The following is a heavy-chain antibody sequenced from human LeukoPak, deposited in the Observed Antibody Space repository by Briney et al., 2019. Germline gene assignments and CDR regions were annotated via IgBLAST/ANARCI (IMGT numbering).Heavy chain of an antibody. CDR3: AKDEVTSGGGLAS. CDR1: GFSVSGTH. V-gene: IGHV3-53*01. Sequence: PGGSLRLSCAASGFSVSGTHMSWVRQAPGEGLEWVAAMYTGGTTYYTDAVTGRFTVSRDTSRNILFLHMDSLRAEDTAVYYCAKDEVTSGGGLASWGQGTLVIVSS. D-gene: IGHD2-21*02. J-gene: IGHJ5*02. CDR2: MYTGGTT.